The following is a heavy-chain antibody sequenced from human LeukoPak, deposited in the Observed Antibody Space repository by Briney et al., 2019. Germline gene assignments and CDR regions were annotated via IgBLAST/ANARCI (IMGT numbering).Heavy chain of an antibody. J-gene: IGHJ4*02. CDR1: GFTFSSYA. D-gene: IGHD3-10*01. V-gene: IGHV3-30*04. Sequence: PGGSLRLSCAASGFTFSSYAMHWVRQAPGKGLEWVAVISYDGSNKYYADSVKGRFTISRDNSKNTLYLQMNSLRAEDTAVYYCARGQFGELLMGLDYWGQGTLVTVSS. CDR3: ARGQFGELLMGLDY. CDR2: ISYDGSNK.